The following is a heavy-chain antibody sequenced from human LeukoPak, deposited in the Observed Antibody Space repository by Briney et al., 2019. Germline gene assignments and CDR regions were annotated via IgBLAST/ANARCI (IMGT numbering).Heavy chain of an antibody. CDR1: GGSTSSYY. J-gene: IGHJ2*01. CDR2: IYYSGST. V-gene: IGHV4-59*01. CDR3: ATRDSGYDAWYFDL. Sequence: SETLSLTCTVSGGSTSSYYWSWLRQPPGKGLEWIGYIYYSGSTNYNPSLKSRVTISVDTSKNQFSLNLSSMTAADTAVYYCATRDSGYDAWYFDLWGRGTLVTVSS. D-gene: IGHD5-12*01.